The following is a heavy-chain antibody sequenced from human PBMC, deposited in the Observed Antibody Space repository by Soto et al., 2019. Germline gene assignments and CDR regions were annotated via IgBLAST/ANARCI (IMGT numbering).Heavy chain of an antibody. J-gene: IGHJ6*02. CDR2: IYYRGST. Sequence: QVQLQESGPGLVKPSQTLSLTCTVSGGSISSGDYYWSWIRQPPGKGLEGIGYIYYRGSTYYNPSLKSRVTISVDTSKNQFSLKLSSVTAADTAVYYCARAKSMVRGAIDPYYYYGMDVWGQGTTVTVSS. D-gene: IGHD3-10*01. CDR3: ARAKSMVRGAIDPYYYYGMDV. V-gene: IGHV4-30-4*01. CDR1: GGSISSGDYY.